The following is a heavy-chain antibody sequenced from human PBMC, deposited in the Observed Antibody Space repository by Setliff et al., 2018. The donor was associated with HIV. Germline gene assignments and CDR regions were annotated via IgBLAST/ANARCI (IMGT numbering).Heavy chain of an antibody. CDR1: GFTFSSHG. CDR2: IWSDGSDT. J-gene: IGHJ4*02. V-gene: IGHV3-33*01. CDR3: ARDQGSRWFGPLDS. D-gene: IGHD3-10*01. Sequence: GGSLRLSCVASGFTFSSHGMHWVRQAPGKGLEWLVVIWSDGSDTYYRDSVRGRFTISRDNSKNTLYLHMNTLRDEDTAVYYCARDQGSRWFGPLDSWGQGTLVTVSS.